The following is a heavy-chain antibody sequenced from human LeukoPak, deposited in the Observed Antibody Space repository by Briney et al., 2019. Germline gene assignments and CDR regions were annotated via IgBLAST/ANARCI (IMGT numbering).Heavy chain of an antibody. Sequence: GGSLTLSRAASGFTFSSYAMTWVRQAPGKGLEWVSAISGPGGAPFYADSVKGRFTISRDNSKNTLYLQMNSLRAEDTVVYYCAKGYHGMDVWGQATTVTVSS. J-gene: IGHJ6*02. D-gene: IGHD1-14*01. CDR3: AKGYHGMDV. CDR1: GFTFSSYA. CDR2: ISGPGGAP. V-gene: IGHV3-23*01.